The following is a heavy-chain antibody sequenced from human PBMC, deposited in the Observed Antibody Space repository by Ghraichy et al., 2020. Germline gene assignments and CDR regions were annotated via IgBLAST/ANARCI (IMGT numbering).Heavy chain of an antibody. V-gene: IGHV3-33*01. D-gene: IGHD5-12*01. J-gene: IGHJ5*02. CDR2: IWSDGSKE. CDR3: ARDIVASSHYGWLDP. Sequence: GGSLRLSCAASGFTFSHYGFHWVRQAPGKGLEWVAGIWSDGSKEIYADSVKGRFTISRDDSKNTVYLQMNSLRAEDTAVYKCARDIVASSHYGWLDPWGQGTLVTVSS. CDR1: GFTFSHYG.